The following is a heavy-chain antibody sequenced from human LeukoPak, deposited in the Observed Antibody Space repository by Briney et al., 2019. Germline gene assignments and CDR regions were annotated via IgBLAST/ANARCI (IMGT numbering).Heavy chain of an antibody. Sequence: PGGSLRLSCAASGFTFSSYDMHWVRQATGKGLEWVSAIGTAGDTYYPGSVKGRFTISRENAKNSLYLQMNSLRAGDTAVYYCARGRTHYGMDVWGQGTTVTVSS. D-gene: IGHD2-2*01. V-gene: IGHV3-13*01. CDR3: ARGRTHYGMDV. J-gene: IGHJ6*02. CDR2: IGTAGDT. CDR1: GFTFSSYD.